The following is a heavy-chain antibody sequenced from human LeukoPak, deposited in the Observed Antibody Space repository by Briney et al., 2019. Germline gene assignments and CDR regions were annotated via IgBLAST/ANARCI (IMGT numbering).Heavy chain of an antibody. CDR1: GGSISSYY. J-gene: IGHJ4*02. Sequence: NPSETLSLTCTVSGGSISSYYWSWIRQPAGKGLEWIGRIYNSGRTNYNTNYTPSLSSRVTMSVDTSKNQFYLKLNSVTAADTAVYFCARALWYGSGTTAFDYWGQGTLVTVSS. V-gene: IGHV4-4*07. D-gene: IGHD3-10*01. CDR3: ARALWYGSGTTAFDY. CDR2: IYNSGRT.